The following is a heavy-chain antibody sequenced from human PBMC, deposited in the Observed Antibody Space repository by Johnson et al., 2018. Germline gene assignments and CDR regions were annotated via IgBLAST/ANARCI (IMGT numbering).Heavy chain of an antibody. Sequence: QVQLVQSGGGVVQPGRSLRLSCAASGFTFSSYGMHWVRQAPGKGLEWVAVISYDGRNTYYADSVKGRFTISRDNSKNTLYLQMNSLRAEDTAVYSCAKDGVVTTLYYDYGMDVWGQGTTVTVSS. CDR2: ISYDGRNT. J-gene: IGHJ6*02. V-gene: IGHV3-30*18. CDR1: GFTFSSYG. D-gene: IGHD4-17*01. CDR3: AKDGVVTTLYYDYGMDV.